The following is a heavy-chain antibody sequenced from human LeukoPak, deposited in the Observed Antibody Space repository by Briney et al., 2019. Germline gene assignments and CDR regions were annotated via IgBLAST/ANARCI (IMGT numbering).Heavy chain of an antibody. CDR2: IIPIFGTA. Sequence: GASVKVSCKASGGTFSSYAISWVRQAPGQGLEWMGGIIPIFGTANYAQKFQGRVTITTDESTSTAYMELSSLRSEDTAVYYCASDYGDYQGWFDPWGQGTLVTVSS. CDR3: ASDYGDYQGWFDP. J-gene: IGHJ5*02. V-gene: IGHV1-69*05. CDR1: GGTFSSYA. D-gene: IGHD4-17*01.